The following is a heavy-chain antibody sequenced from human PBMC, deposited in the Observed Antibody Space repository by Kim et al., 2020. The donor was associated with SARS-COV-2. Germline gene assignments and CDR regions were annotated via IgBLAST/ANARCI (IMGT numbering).Heavy chain of an antibody. CDR3: ARDGLAYYYGSGQNNWFDP. CDR2: ISSSSTTI. CDR1: GFTFSDYY. J-gene: IGHJ5*02. D-gene: IGHD3-10*01. Sequence: GGSLRLSCVASGFTFSDYYMSWIRQAPGSGLEWVSYISSSSTTIYYADSVKGRFTISRDNAKNSLYLQMNSLRAEDTAVYYCARDGLAYYYGSGQNNWFDPWGQGTLVTVSS. V-gene: IGHV3-11*04.